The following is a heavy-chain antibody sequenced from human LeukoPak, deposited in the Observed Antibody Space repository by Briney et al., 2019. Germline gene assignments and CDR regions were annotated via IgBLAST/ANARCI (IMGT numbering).Heavy chain of an antibody. CDR2: IYYSGST. Sequence: PSETLSLTCTVSGGSISSGGYYWSWIRQHPGKGLEWIGYIYYSGSTYYNPSLKSRVTISVDTSKNQFSLKLSSVTAAGTAVYYCARAGYYYDSSGYNPFDYWGQGTLVTVSS. CDR3: ARAGYYYDSSGYNPFDY. V-gene: IGHV4-31*03. J-gene: IGHJ4*02. CDR1: GGSISSGGYY. D-gene: IGHD3-22*01.